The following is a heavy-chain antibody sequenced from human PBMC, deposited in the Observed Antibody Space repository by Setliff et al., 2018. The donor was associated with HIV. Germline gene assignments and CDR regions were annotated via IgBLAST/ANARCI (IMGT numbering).Heavy chain of an antibody. V-gene: IGHV5-51*01. CDR1: GYSFMSYW. Sequence: GESLKISCKASGYSFMSYWIGWVRQMPGKGLEWMGIIYPGDSDTKYSPSFQGQVTISADKSITTAYLQWSSLKASDTAMYYCARVGLPYNSGRLDQWGQGSLVTVSS. J-gene: IGHJ4*02. CDR2: IYPGDSDT. D-gene: IGHD5-18*01. CDR3: ARVGLPYNSGRLDQ.